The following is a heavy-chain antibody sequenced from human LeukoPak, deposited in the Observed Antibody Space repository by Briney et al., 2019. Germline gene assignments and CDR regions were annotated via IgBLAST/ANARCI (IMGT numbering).Heavy chain of an antibody. CDR2: IWYDGSNK. V-gene: IGHV3-33*01. CDR1: GFTFSSYD. J-gene: IGHJ3*02. CDR3: AREASDAFDI. Sequence: PGRSLRLSCAASGFTFSSYDMHWVRQAPGKGLEWVALIWYDGSNKNYADSVKDRFTISRDNSKNTLFLQMNSLRAEDTAVYYCAREASDAFDIWGQGTMVTVSS.